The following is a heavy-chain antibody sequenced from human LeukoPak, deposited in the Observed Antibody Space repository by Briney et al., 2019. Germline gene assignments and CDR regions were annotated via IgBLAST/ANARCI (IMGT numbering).Heavy chain of an antibody. V-gene: IGHV1-2*02. CDR3: AREADFNGSGRGDS. CDR1: GYTFTRFY. Sequence: ASVKVSCKTSGYTFTRFYVHWVRQAPGHGLEWMGWINPNTGGTNFAQKFQGRVTMTTDTSITTAYMELRSLTSDDTAVYYCAREADFNGSGRGDSWGQGTLVIVSS. J-gene: IGHJ4*02. D-gene: IGHD3-10*01. CDR2: INPNTGGT.